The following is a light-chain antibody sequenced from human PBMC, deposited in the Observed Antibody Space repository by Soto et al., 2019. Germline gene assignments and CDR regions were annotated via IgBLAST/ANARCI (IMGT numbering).Light chain of an antibody. CDR1: SGHSSYA. V-gene: IGLV4-69*01. CDR2: LNSDGSH. J-gene: IGLJ2*01. CDR3: QTWGTGIVV. Sequence: QAVVTQSPSASASLGASVKLTCTLSSGHSSYAIAWHQQQPEKGPRYLMKLNSDGSHSKGDGIPDRFSGSSSGAERYLTISSRKSEDEADYYCQTWGTGIVVFGGGTKLTVL.